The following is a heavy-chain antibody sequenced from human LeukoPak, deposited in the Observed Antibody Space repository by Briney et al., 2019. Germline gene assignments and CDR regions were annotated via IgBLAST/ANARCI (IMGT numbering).Heavy chain of an antibody. V-gene: IGHV4-61*02. CDR1: GGSISSGSYY. CDR2: IYTSGST. CDR3: ARENEEYGGNSVGLFAYYYYYMDV. D-gene: IGHD4-23*01. J-gene: IGHJ6*03. Sequence: PSQTLSLTCTVSGGSISSGSYYWSWIRQPAGKGLEWIGRIYTSGSTNYNPSLKSRVTISVDTSKNQFSLKLSSVTAADTAVYYCARENEEYGGNSVGLFAYYYYYMDVWGKGTTATISS.